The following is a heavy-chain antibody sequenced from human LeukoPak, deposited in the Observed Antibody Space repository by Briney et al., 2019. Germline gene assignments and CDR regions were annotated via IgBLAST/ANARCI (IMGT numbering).Heavy chain of an antibody. CDR2: VFYSGST. V-gene: IGHV4-39*01. Sequence: SETLSLTCTVSGGSISSSGYYWGWIRQPPGKGLEWIASVFYSGSTYYNPSLKSRVTISVDTSKNQFSLRLSSVTAADTAVYYCARRNYHGWGSYYPWGQGTLVTVSS. D-gene: IGHD3-10*01. J-gene: IGHJ5*02. CDR1: GGSISSSGYY. CDR3: ARRNYHGWGSYYP.